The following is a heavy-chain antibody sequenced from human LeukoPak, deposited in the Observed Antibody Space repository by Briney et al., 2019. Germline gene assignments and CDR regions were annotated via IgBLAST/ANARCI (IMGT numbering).Heavy chain of an antibody. J-gene: IGHJ4*02. CDR1: GGSISRSRCY. D-gene: IGHD5-12*01. Sequence: PSETLSLTCSVSGGSISRSRCYWGWSRQPPGKGLEWIGTIYNNRDTYYNPSLKSRITISVDTSKNQFSLELTSVAAADTAVYYCAIVGCSGSDYFTDYWGQGTLVTVSS. CDR3: AIVGCSGSDYFTDY. CDR2: IYNNRDT. V-gene: IGHV4-39*01.